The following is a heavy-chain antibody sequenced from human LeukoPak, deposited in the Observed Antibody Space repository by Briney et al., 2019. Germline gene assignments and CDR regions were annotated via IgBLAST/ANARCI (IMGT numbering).Heavy chain of an antibody. Sequence: GGSLRLSCIASRFIFSNYGMHWVRQVPGKGLEWVAGIWDDGRKKYYADSVKGRFTISRDNSKKTLYLQMNRLRVEDTAVYYCARDASTVTTLDYWGQGTLVTVSS. CDR3: ARDASTVTTLDY. J-gene: IGHJ4*02. V-gene: IGHV3-33*01. CDR1: RFIFSNYG. CDR2: IWDDGRKK. D-gene: IGHD4-17*01.